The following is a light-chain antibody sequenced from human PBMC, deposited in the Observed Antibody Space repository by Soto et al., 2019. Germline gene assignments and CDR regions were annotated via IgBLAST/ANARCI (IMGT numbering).Light chain of an antibody. Sequence: QSALTQPPSASGSPGQSVTISCTGTSSHVGGYNYVSWYQQHPGKAPKLVIFEVNKRPSGVPDRFSGSKSGNTASLTVSGLQADDEADYYCCSGAGSNNYVFGTGTKLTVL. CDR3: CSGAGSNNYV. V-gene: IGLV2-8*01. CDR2: EVN. CDR1: SSHVGGYNY. J-gene: IGLJ1*01.